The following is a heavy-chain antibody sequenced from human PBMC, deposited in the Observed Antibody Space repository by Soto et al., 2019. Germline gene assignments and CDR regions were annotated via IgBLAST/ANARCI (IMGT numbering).Heavy chain of an antibody. CDR1: GLTFSNYE. Sequence: GGSLRICSAAYGLTFSNYEMYWVRQAPGKGLEWVSYISSSGSTISYADSVKGRFTISRDNAKDSLYLQMKSLRAEDTAVYYCARVTVYYSPYYSDAMYVRGQGTTVTGS. CDR3: ARVTVYYSPYYSDAMYV. J-gene: IGHJ6*02. D-gene: IGHD3-10*01. V-gene: IGHV3-48*03. CDR2: ISSSGSTI.